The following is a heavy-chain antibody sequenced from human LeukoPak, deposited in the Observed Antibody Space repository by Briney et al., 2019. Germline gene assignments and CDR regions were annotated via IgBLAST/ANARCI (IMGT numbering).Heavy chain of an antibody. D-gene: IGHD3-10*01. V-gene: IGHV4-38-2*02. CDR2: IFHSGST. CDR1: GYSISSGYY. Sequence: SETLSLTCTVSGYSISSGYYWGWIRQPPGKGLEWIGSIFHSGSTYYNPSLKSRVTISVDTSKNQFSLKLSSVTAADTAVYYCARARGVRGVPIDYWGQGTLVTVSS. CDR3: ARARGVRGVPIDY. J-gene: IGHJ4*02.